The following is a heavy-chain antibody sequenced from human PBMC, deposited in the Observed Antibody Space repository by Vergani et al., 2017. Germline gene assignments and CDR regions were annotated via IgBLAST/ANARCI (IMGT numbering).Heavy chain of an antibody. J-gene: IGHJ4*02. CDR3: ARDRPDAAASLDY. D-gene: IGHD2-2*01. CDR2: IGTAGDP. V-gene: IGHV3-13*05. CDR1: GFTFSSYD. Sequence: EVQLVESGGGLVQPGGSLRLSCAASGFTFSSYDMHWVRQATGKGLEWVSAIGTAGDPYYPGSVKGRFTISRDNSKNTLYLQMNSLRAEDTAVYYCARDRPDAAASLDYWGQGTLVTVSS.